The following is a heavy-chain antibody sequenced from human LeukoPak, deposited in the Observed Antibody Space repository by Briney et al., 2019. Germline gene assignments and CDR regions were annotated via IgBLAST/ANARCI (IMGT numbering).Heavy chain of an antibody. CDR2: ISSSSSYI. J-gene: IGHJ4*02. D-gene: IGHD3-10*01. Sequence: PGGSLRLSCAASGFTFSSYSMHWVRQAPGKGLEWVSSISSSSSYIYYADSVKGRFTISRDNAKNSLYLQMNSLRAEDTAVYYCARDCWDYGSGSYCGVDYWGPGTLVTVSS. CDR1: GFTFSSYS. V-gene: IGHV3-21*01. CDR3: ARDCWDYGSGSYCGVDY.